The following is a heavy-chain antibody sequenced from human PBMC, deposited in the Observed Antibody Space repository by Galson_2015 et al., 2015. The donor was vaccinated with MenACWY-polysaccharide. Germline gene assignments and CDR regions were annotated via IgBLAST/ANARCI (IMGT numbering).Heavy chain of an antibody. Sequence: SETLSLTCTVSGGSISSSSYYWGWIRQPPGTGLEWIGTIYIYYGGGTYYNPSLKSRATLSVDTSKNQFSLKLSSVTAADSAVYYCARPWAQFSFFDSCGPGTLVTVSS. D-gene: IGHD1-26*01. J-gene: IGHJ4*02. CDR1: GGSISSSSYY. V-gene: IGHV4-39*01. CDR3: ARPWAQFSFFDS. CDR2: IYIYYGGGT.